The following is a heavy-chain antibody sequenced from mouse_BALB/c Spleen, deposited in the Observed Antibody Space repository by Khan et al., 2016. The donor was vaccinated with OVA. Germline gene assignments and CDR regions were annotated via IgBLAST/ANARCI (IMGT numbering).Heavy chain of an antibody. CDR1: GFSLTNYG. CDR2: IWSDGST. D-gene: IGHD6-1*01. J-gene: IGHJ4*01. V-gene: IGHV2-6-1*01. Sequence: QVQLKESGPGLVAPSQSLSITCTISGFSLTNYGVHWVRQPPGKGLEWLVVIWSDGSTTYNSALKSRLTISKDNSKSQVFLKMNSLQTDDTAMYVCARQPCNPYYVMDYWGQGTSVTVSS. CDR3: ARQPCNPYYVMDY.